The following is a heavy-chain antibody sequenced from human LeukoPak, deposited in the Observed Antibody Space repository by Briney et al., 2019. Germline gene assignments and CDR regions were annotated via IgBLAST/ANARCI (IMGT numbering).Heavy chain of an antibody. CDR3: TREAGDPSYGMDV. CDR1: GFTFSNFE. Sequence: GESLRLSCAASGFTFSNFEMNWVRRAPGKGLEWVSHITTDSSSKKYTDSVKGRFTISRDNAKNSLYLQMNSLRAEDTALYYCTREAGDPSYGMDVWGQGTSVTVSS. CDR2: ITTDSSSK. V-gene: IGHV3-48*03. J-gene: IGHJ6*02. D-gene: IGHD3-10*01.